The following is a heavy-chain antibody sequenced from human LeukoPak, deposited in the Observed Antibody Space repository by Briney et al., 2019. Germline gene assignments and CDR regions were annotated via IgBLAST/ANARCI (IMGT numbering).Heavy chain of an antibody. D-gene: IGHD2-8*01. V-gene: IGHV3-30*03. CDR3: ARKGGTRGPLNY. J-gene: IGHJ4*02. CDR2: IPYDGSNK. Sequence: GRSLRLSCAASGFTFSSYGMHWVRQAPGKGLEWVAVIPYDGSNKYYADSVKGRFTISRDNAKNSLFLQMNSLTAEDTAVYYCARKGGTRGPLNYWGQGTLVTVSS. CDR1: GFTFSSYG.